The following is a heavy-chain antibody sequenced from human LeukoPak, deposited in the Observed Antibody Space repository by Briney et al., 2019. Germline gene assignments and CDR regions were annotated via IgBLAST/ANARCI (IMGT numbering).Heavy chain of an antibody. D-gene: IGHD4-11*01. CDR3: AREFATPYYSNYLRSTFDP. V-gene: IGHV1-69*13. CDR1: GDTFSSYA. J-gene: IGHJ5*02. CDR2: ISPIFGNA. Sequence: SVKVSCKASGDTFSSYAISWVRQAPGQGLEWMGGISPIFGNANYAQKFQGRVTITADESTSTAYMELSSLRSEDTAVYYCAREFATPYYSNYLRSTFDPWGQGTLVTVSS.